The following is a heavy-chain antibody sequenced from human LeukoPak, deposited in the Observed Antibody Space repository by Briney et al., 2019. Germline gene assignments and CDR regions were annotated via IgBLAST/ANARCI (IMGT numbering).Heavy chain of an antibody. CDR1: GGSFSGYY. CDR3: ARGLRIAARTY. V-gene: IGHV4-34*01. J-gene: IGHJ4*02. D-gene: IGHD6-6*01. CDR2: INHSGST. Sequence: SETLSLTCAVYGGSFSGYYWSWIRQPPGKGLEWIGEINHSGSTNYNPSLKSRVTISVDTSKNQFSMKLSSVTAADTAVYYCARGLRIAARTYWGQGTPVTVSS.